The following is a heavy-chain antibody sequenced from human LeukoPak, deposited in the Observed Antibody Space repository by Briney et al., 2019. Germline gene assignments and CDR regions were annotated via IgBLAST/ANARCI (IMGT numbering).Heavy chain of an antibody. CDR1: GRSISTYF. Sequence: SEPLSLTCTVSGRSISTYFRSWIRQPPGKGLEWIGYVYYSGSTNYNPSLKSRVTISVDTSKNQFSLKLTSVTAADTAVYYCARSALVTSGSYYNPQPFDDWGQGTLVTVSS. CDR3: ARSALVTSGSYYNPQPFDD. CDR2: VYYSGST. V-gene: IGHV4-59*01. D-gene: IGHD3-10*01. J-gene: IGHJ4*02.